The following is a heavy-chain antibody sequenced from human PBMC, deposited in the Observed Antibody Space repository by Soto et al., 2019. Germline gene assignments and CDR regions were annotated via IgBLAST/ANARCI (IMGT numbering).Heavy chain of an antibody. CDR3: ARGNSGSYFNPTRGFNYFDY. D-gene: IGHD1-26*01. J-gene: IGHJ4*02. V-gene: IGHV4-34*01. CDR2: INHSGST. Sequence: NPSGTLSLTCAVYGGSFSGYYWSWIRQPPGKGLEWIGEINHSGSTNYNPSLKSRVTISVDTSKNQFSLKLSSVTAADTAVYYCARGNSGSYFNPTRGFNYFDYWGQGTLVTVSS. CDR1: GGSFSGYY.